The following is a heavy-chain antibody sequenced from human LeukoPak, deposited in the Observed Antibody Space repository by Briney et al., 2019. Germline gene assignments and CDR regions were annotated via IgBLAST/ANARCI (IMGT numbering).Heavy chain of an antibody. CDR3: ARTSRHFYGSGSNLTPWPADMDV. D-gene: IGHD3-10*01. V-gene: IGHV4-59*01. CDR1: GGSFSDYF. Sequence: SETLSLTCDVFGGSFSDYFWTWIRQPPGKGLEWIGYIYYSGSTHYNPSLNSRVTISMDTSKNQFSLKLSSVTAADTAVYYCARTSRHFYGSGSNLTPWPADMDVWGQGTTVTVSS. J-gene: IGHJ6*02. CDR2: IYYSGST.